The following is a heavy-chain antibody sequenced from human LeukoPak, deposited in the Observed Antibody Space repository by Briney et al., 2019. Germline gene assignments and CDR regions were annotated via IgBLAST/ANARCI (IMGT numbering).Heavy chain of an antibody. D-gene: IGHD6-13*01. Sequence: GGSLRLSCAASGFTFSSYSMNWLRQAPGKGLEWVSSISNSSSYIYYADSVKGRCPISRDNAKNSLYLQMNSLRAEDTAVYYCARERGGGKYSSSWPFDYWGQGTLVTVSS. CDR3: ARERGGGKYSSSWPFDY. V-gene: IGHV3-21*01. CDR1: GFTFSSYS. J-gene: IGHJ4*02. CDR2: ISNSSSYI.